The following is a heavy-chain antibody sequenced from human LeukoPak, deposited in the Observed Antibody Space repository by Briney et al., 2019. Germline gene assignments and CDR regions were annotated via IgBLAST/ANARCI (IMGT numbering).Heavy chain of an antibody. J-gene: IGHJ4*02. CDR2: IYYSGRT. CDR3: ARGLYGLEMDY. Sequence: SETLSLTCTVSGDSISTSNNYWGWVRQPPGERLEWLGSIYYSGRTYYNPSLKSRVTVSVDTSKNQFSLNLYSVTAADTAVYYCARGLYGLEMDYWGQGTLVTVSS. CDR1: GDSISTSNNY. D-gene: IGHD3-3*01. V-gene: IGHV4-39*01.